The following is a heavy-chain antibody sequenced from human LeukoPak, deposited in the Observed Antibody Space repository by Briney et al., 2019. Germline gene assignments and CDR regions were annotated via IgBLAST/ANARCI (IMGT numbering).Heavy chain of an antibody. CDR2: INGDGSST. J-gene: IGHJ6*03. Sequence: QPGGSLRLSCAASGFTFSSYWMHWVRQTPGKGPVWVPRINGDGSSTNYADSVKGRFTISRDNAQNTLYLQMNSLRAEDTAVYYCARELYYYYMGVWGKGTTVTVSS. V-gene: IGHV3-74*01. CDR1: GFTFSSYW. CDR3: ARELYYYYMGV.